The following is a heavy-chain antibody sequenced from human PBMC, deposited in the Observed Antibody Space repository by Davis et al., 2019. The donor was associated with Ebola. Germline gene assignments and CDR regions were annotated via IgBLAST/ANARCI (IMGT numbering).Heavy chain of an antibody. V-gene: IGHV3-23*01. CDR2: ISGSGGRT. Sequence: GESLKISCAASGSTFSSYAMSWVRQAPGKGLEWVSAISGSGGRTYYADSVKGRFTISRDNAKNSLYLQMNSLRAEDTAVYYCARRADYWGQGTLVTVSS. CDR1: GSTFSSYA. CDR3: ARRADY. J-gene: IGHJ4*02.